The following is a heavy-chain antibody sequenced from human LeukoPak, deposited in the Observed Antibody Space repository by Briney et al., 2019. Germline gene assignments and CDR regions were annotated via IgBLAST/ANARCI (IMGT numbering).Heavy chain of an antibody. Sequence: SVKVSCKASGGTFSSYAISWVRQAPGQGLEWMGGIIPIFGTANYAQKFQGRVTITADESTSTAYMELSSLRSEDTAVYYCARDDNDLYGMDVWGQGTTVTVSS. CDR2: IIPIFGTA. CDR3: ARDDNDLYGMDV. CDR1: GGTFSSYA. D-gene: IGHD1-1*01. V-gene: IGHV1-69*13. J-gene: IGHJ6*02.